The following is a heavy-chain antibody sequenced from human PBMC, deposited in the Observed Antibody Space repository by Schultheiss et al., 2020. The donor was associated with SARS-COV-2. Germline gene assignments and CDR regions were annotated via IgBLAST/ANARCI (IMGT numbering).Heavy chain of an antibody. Sequence: SETLSLTCTVSGGSISSSSYYWVWIRQPPGKALEWLGYIFHSGSTYYNPSLKSRVTISVDTSKNQFSLKLSSVTAADTAVYYCAAISNYYYYYLDIWGKGTTVTVSS. D-gene: IGHD3-9*01. CDR1: GGSISSSSYY. CDR3: AAISNYYYYYLDI. V-gene: IGHV4-39*07. J-gene: IGHJ6*03. CDR2: IFHSGST.